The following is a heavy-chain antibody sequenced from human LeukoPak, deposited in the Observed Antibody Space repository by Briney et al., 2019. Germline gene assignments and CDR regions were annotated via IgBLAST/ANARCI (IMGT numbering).Heavy chain of an antibody. D-gene: IGHD2/OR15-2a*01. V-gene: IGHV3-23*01. Sequence: PGGSLRLSCAASGFTFSNYAIGWVRQAPGKGLEWVSVVSGSGGFTNYADSVKGRFTISRDNSKNTLYLQMNSLRAEDTAVYFCVRETPGFLDYWGQGTLVTVSS. CDR2: VSGSGGFT. CDR1: GFTFSNYA. CDR3: VRETPGFLDY. J-gene: IGHJ4*02.